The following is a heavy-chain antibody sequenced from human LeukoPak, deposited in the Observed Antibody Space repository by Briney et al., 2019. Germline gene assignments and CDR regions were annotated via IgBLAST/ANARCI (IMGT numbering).Heavy chain of an antibody. CDR1: GYSISSGY. CDR3: VRVDDYGDYPYYFDS. Sequence: ETLSLTCAVSGYSISSGYWWSWVRQAPGKGLEWVSVIYSGGSTYYADSVKGRFTISRDNSKNTVYLQMNSLRAEDTAVYYCVRVDDYGDYPYYFDSWGQGTLVTVSS. D-gene: IGHD4-17*01. CDR2: IYSGGST. V-gene: IGHV3-66*01. J-gene: IGHJ4*02.